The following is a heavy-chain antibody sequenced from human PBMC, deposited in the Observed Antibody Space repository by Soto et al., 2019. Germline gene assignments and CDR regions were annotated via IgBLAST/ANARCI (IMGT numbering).Heavy chain of an antibody. CDR3: ARDRLANWFDP. Sequence: KPSETLSLTCTISGGSISSYYWNWIRQPPGKGLEWIGYIYYSGSTKYNPSLKSRVTISVDTSKNQFSLKLSSVTAADTAVYYCARDRLANWFDPWGQEPWSPSPQ. J-gene: IGHJ5*02. D-gene: IGHD3-9*01. CDR2: IYYSGST. V-gene: IGHV4-59*01. CDR1: GGSISSYY.